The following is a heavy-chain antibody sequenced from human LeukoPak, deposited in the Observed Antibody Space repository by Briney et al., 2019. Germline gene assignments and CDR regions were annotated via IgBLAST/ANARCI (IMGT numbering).Heavy chain of an antibody. CDR2: ISYDGSNK. Sequence: PGRSLRLSCAASGFTFSRYGMHWVRQAPGKGLEWVTAISYDGSNKYYADSVKGRFTISRDNSKNTLYVQMNSLRAEDTAVYCCAKEGYSRGYYSYYYMDVWGKGTTVTVSS. CDR3: AKEGYSRGYYSYYYMDV. J-gene: IGHJ6*03. D-gene: IGHD6-13*01. V-gene: IGHV3-30*04. CDR1: GFTFSRYG.